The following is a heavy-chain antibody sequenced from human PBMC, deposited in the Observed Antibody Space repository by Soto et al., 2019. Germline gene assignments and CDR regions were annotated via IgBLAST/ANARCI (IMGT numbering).Heavy chain of an antibody. Sequence: ASVKVSCKASGYTFSGFYMHWVRQAPGQGLGRMGWINPNSGGTKSAEKFQGRVTMTRDTSISTAYMELSRLTSDDTAVYYCASAAVTGTAGLDFWGQGXQVTVSS. V-gene: IGHV1-2*02. CDR2: INPNSGGT. CDR1: GYTFSGFY. J-gene: IGHJ4*02. D-gene: IGHD6-19*01. CDR3: ASAAVTGTAGLDF.